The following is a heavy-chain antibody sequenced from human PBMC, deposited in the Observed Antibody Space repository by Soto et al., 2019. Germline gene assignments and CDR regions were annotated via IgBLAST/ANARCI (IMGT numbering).Heavy chain of an antibody. CDR3: VRDGTKTLRDWFDP. V-gene: IGHV4-4*07. CDR1: CASISGFY. J-gene: IGHJ5*02. CDR2: IYATGTT. D-gene: IGHD1-1*01. Sequence: SETLSLTCTVSCASISGFYWSWIRKSAGKGLEWIGRIYATGTTDYNPSPKSRVMMSVDTSKKQFSLKLRSVTAADTAVYYCVRDGTKTLRDWFDPWGQGISVTVSS.